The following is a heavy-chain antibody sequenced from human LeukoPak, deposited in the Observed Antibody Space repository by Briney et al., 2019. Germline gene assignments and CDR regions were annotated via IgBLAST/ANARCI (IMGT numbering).Heavy chain of an antibody. V-gene: IGHV4-34*01. Sequence: SETLSLICGVYGESFSGYYWSWIRQPPGKGLEWIGEINHSGSTNYNPSLKSRVTISVDTSKNQFSLKLSSVTAADTAVYYCARGVGDGYNYDYWGQGTLVTVSS. CDR3: ARGVGDGYNYDY. CDR1: GESFSGYY. CDR2: INHSGST. D-gene: IGHD5-24*01. J-gene: IGHJ4*02.